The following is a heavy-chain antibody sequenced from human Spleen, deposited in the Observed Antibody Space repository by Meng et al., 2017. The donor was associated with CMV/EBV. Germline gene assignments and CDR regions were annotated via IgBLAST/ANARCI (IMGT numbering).Heavy chain of an antibody. J-gene: IGHJ3*02. CDR3: ARDPEYSRGDAFDI. D-gene: IGHD6-13*01. CDR1: GFTVSSNY. V-gene: IGHV3-53*01. Sequence: GESLKISCAASGFTVSSNYMSWVRQAPGKGLEWVSVIYSGGSTYYADSVKGRFTISRDNAKNSLYLQMNSLRAEDTAVYYCARDPEYSRGDAFDIWGQGTMVTVSS. CDR2: IYSGGST.